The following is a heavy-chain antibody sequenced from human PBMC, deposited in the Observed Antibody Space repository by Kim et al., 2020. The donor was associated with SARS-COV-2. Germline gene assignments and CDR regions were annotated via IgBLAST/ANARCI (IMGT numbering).Heavy chain of an antibody. V-gene: IGHV3-7*03. J-gene: IGHJ6*02. CDR2: IKEDGSEQ. CDR1: GFTFSNYW. Sequence: GGSLRLSCAASGFTFSNYWMTWVRQAPGRGLEWLANIKEDGSEQYYVASLKGRFSVSRDNAKNSLYLQMISLRAEDTAVYYCARRRSGSLGGKTMDVWGQGTTVTVSS. CDR3: ARRRSGSLGGKTMDV. D-gene: IGHD3-10*01.